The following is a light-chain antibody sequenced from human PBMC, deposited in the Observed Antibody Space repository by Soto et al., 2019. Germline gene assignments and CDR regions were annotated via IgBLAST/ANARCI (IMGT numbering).Light chain of an antibody. CDR2: EVS. Sequence: QSALTQPPSVSGSPGQSVTISCTGTSSDVGSYNRVSWYQQPPGTAPKLMIYEVSNRPSGVPDRFSGSKSGNTDSLTISGLQAEDEADYYCSLYTSSSTFVFGGGTQLTVL. CDR3: SLYTSSSTFV. CDR1: SSDVGSYNR. V-gene: IGLV2-18*01. J-gene: IGLJ2*01.